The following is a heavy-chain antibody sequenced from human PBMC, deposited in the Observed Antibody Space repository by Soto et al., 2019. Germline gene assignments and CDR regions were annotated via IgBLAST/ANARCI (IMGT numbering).Heavy chain of an antibody. D-gene: IGHD6-6*01. V-gene: IGHV3-33*01. CDR1: GFTFSSYG. CDR2: IWYDGSNK. J-gene: IGHJ6*02. Sequence: PGGSLRLSCAASGFTFSSYGMHWVRQAPGKGLEWVAVIWYDGSNKYYADSVKGRFTTSRDNSKNTLYLQMNSLRAEDTAVYYCARDSVHSSSDYYYYYGMDVWGQGTTVTVSS. CDR3: ARDSVHSSSDYYYYYGMDV.